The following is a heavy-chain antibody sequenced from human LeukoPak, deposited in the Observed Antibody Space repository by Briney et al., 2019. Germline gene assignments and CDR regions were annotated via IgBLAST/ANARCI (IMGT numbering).Heavy chain of an antibody. CDR3: ARFRYCSGNSCPGNGSDP. CDR1: GGSISSYY. J-gene: IGHJ5*02. CDR2: IYTSGST. Sequence: KPSETLSLTCTVSGGSISSYYLSWIRQPAGKGLEWIGRIYTSGSTNYNPSLKSRVTMSVDTSKNKFSLKLSSVTDADTAVYSCARFRYCSGNSCPGNGSDPWGQGTLVTVSS. V-gene: IGHV4-4*07. D-gene: IGHD2-2*01.